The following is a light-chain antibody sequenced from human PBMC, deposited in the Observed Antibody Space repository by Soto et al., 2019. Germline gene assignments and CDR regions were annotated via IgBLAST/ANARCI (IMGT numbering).Light chain of an antibody. Sequence: DIVMTQSPPSLPVTPGEPASISCRSSQSLLYSNGYNYLDWYLQKPGQSPQLLIYLGSNRASGVPDRFSGSGSGTDFTLKISRVEAEDVGVYYCMHTLRTPVTFGGGTKVEIK. CDR3: MHTLRTPVT. V-gene: IGKV2-28*01. J-gene: IGKJ4*01. CDR2: LGS. CDR1: QSLLYSNGYNY.